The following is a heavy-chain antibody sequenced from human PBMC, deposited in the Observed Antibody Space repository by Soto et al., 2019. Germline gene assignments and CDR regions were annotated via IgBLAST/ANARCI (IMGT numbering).Heavy chain of an antibody. J-gene: IGHJ4*02. CDR1: GGTFSSYA. CDR3: ARENLYYYDSSGPYDY. V-gene: IGHV1-69*01. D-gene: IGHD3-22*01. CDR2: IIPIFGTA. Sequence: QVQLVQSGAEVKKPGSSVKVSCKASGGTFSSYAISWVRQAPGHGLEWMGGIIPIFGTANYAQKFQGRVTITADESTSTAYMELSSLRSEDTAVYYCARENLYYYDSSGPYDYWGQGTLVTVSS.